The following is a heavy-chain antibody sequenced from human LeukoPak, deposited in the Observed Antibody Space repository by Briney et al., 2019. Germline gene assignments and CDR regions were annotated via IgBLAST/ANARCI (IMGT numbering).Heavy chain of an antibody. CDR3: ARGTGIAVADFDY. CDR2: IKQDGSEK. CDR1: GFTFSSYW. D-gene: IGHD6-19*01. J-gene: IGHJ4*02. V-gene: IGHV3-7*01. Sequence: SGGSLRLSCAASGFTFSSYWMSWVRQAPGKGLEWVANIKQDGSEKYYADSVKGRFTISRDNAKNSLYLQMNSLRAEDTAVYYCARGTGIAVADFDYWGQGTLVTVSS.